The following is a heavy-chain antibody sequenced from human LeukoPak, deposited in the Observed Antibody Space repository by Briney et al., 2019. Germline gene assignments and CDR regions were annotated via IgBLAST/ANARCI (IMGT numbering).Heavy chain of an antibody. D-gene: IGHD5-24*01. Sequence: SGTLSLTCTVSGDSISSYSWSWIRQPPGKGLEWIAYIYLSGDTDSHPPLKSRVTISVDSSRNQFSLRLRYVTAADTAVYYCARRRGDMTTIPDYHYYYMDVWGKGTTVTASS. V-gene: IGHV4-4*09. CDR3: ARRRGDMTTIPDYHYYYMDV. CDR2: IYLSGDT. CDR1: GDSISSYS. J-gene: IGHJ6*03.